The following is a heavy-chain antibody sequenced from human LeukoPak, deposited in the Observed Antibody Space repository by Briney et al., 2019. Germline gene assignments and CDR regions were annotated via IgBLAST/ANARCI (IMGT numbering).Heavy chain of an antibody. V-gene: IGHV3-48*03. CDR3: ARVPGKYAFDI. CDR1: GFTFSSYE. Sequence: GGSLRLSCAASGFTFSSYEMNWVRQAAGKGLEWVSYISSSGSTIYYADSVKGRFTISRDNAKKSLYLQMNSLRAEDTAVYYCARVPGKYAFDIWGQGTMVSVSS. CDR2: ISSSGSTI. J-gene: IGHJ3*02.